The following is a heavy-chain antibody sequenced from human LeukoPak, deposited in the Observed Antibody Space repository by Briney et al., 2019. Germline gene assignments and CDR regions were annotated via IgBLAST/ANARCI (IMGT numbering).Heavy chain of an antibody. CDR1: GYTFTTYY. V-gene: IGHV1-46*01. Sequence: ASVKVSCKASGYTFTTYYMHWVRQAPGQGLEWMGIINPSGGSTSYAQKFQGRVTMTRDTSTGTGYMELTSLRSDDTAVYYCARTLGGNYVEMATGVDLWGRGTLVIVSS. CDR3: ARTLGGNYVEMATGVDL. CDR2: INPSGGST. J-gene: IGHJ2*01. D-gene: IGHD5-24*01.